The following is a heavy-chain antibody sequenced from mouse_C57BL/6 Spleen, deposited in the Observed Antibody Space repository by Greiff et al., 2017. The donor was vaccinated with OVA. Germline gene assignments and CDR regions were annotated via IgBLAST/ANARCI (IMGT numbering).Heavy chain of an antibody. D-gene: IGHD3-3*01. Sequence: VQLQQPGAELVKPGASVKMSCKASGYTFTSYWITWVKQRPGQGLEWIGDIYPGSGSTNYNEKFKSKATLTVDTSSSTAYMQLSSLTSEDSAVYYCARSSGTAPYFDYWGQGTTLTVSS. V-gene: IGHV1-55*01. CDR3: ARSSGTAPYFDY. CDR2: IYPGSGST. CDR1: GYTFTSYW. J-gene: IGHJ2*01.